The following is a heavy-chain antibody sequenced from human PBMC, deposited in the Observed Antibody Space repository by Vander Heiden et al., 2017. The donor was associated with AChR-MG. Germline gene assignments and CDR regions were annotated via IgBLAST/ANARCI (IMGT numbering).Heavy chain of an antibody. V-gene: IGHV4-34*01. CDR1: GGSFSGYY. Sequence: QVQLQQWGAGLLKPSETLSLTCAVYGGSFSGYYWGGIRQPPGKGLEWIGEINHSGSTNYNPSLKSRVTISVDTSKNQFSLKLSSVTAADTAVYYCAGRRRAARYYYYGMDVWGQGTTVTVSS. CDR3: AGRRRAARYYYYGMDV. D-gene: IGHD6-6*01. J-gene: IGHJ6*02. CDR2: INHSGST.